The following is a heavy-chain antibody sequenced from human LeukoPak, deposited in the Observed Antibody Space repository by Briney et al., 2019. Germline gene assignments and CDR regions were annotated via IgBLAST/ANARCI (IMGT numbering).Heavy chain of an antibody. Sequence: PSETLSLTCTVSGGSISSSSYYWGWIRQPPGKGLEWIGSIYYSGSTYYNPSLKSRVTMSVDTSKNQFSLKLYFCARTPIYYYDNSGYYNWGQGTLVTVSS. CDR2: IYYSGST. V-gene: IGHV4-39*07. D-gene: IGHD3-22*01. J-gene: IGHJ4*02. CDR3: SGYYN. CDR1: GGSISSSSYY.